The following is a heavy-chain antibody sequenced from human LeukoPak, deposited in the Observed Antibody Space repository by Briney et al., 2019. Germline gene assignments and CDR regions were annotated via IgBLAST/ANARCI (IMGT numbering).Heavy chain of an antibody. V-gene: IGHV1-69*13. CDR1: GGTFSSYA. CDR2: IIPIFGTA. CDR3: ARAVDGYNYVRYDY. J-gene: IGHJ4*02. Sequence: SVKVSCKASGGTFSSYAISWVRQAPGQGLEWMGGIIPIFGTANYARKFQGRVTITADESTSTAYMELSSLRSEDTAVYYCARAVDGYNYVRYDYWGQGTLVTVSS. D-gene: IGHD5-24*01.